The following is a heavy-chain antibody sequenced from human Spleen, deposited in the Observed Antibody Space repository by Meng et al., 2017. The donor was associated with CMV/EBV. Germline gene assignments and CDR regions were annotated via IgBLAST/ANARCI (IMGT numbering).Heavy chain of an antibody. V-gene: IGHV3-11*01. J-gene: IGHJ3*02. CDR1: GFTFSDYY. D-gene: IGHD2-2*01. CDR2: ISSSGSTI. Sequence: GGSLRLSCAASGFTFSDYYMSWIRQAPGKGLEWVSYISSSGSTIYYADSVKGRFTISRDNAKNSLYLQMNSLRAEDTAVYYCASPIVVVPAARKGDAFDIWGQGTMVTVSS. CDR3: ASPIVVVPAARKGDAFDI.